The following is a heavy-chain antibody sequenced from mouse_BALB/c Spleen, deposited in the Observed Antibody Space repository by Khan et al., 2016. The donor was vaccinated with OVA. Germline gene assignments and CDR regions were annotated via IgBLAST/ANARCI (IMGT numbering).Heavy chain of an antibody. V-gene: IGHV1-4*01. CDR1: GYTFTSYT. Sequence: QVQLKQSGAELARPGASVKMSCKASGYTFTSYTMHWVKQRPGQGLEWIGYITPSTVYTNYNQKFKDKATLTADKSSSTAYMQLSSLTSEDSAVYYCARDFHYYGSRGAMDNWGQGTSVTVSS. D-gene: IGHD1-1*01. CDR2: ITPSTVYT. J-gene: IGHJ4*01. CDR3: ARDFHYYGSRGAMDN.